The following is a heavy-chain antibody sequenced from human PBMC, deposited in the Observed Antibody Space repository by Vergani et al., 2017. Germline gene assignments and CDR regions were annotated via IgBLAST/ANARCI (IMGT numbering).Heavy chain of an antibody. CDR3: AKDTPYYDFWSASRYGMDV. Sequence: EVQLLESGGGLVQPGGSLRLSCAASGFTFSSYAMSWVRQAPGKGLEWVSAISGSGGSTYYADSVKGRFTISRDNSKNTLYLQMNSLRAEDTAVYYCAKDTPYYDFWSASRYGMDVWGQGTTVTVSS. J-gene: IGHJ6*02. D-gene: IGHD3-3*01. CDR2: ISGSGGST. CDR1: GFTFSSYA. V-gene: IGHV3-23*01.